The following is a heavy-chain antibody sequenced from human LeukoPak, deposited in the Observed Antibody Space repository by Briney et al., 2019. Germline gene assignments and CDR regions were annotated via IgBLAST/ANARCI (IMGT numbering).Heavy chain of an antibody. J-gene: IGHJ5*02. V-gene: IGHV4-61*01. Sequence: SETLSLTCTVSGGSVSSGRYYWSWIRQPPGKGLEWIGYVYYSGSTNYRPSLKSRVTISLDTSENQFSLKLSSVTAADTAVYYCARTIKSGNYYWFDPWGQGTLVTVSS. CDR1: GGSVSSGRYY. CDR2: VYYSGST. D-gene: IGHD1-26*01. CDR3: ARTIKSGNYYWFDP.